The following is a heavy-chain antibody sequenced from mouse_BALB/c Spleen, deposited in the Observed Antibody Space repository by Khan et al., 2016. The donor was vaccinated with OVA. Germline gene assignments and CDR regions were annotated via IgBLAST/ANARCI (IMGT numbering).Heavy chain of an antibody. Sequence: VRLQQSGPELVKPGTSVKIPCKVSGYTFTDYNMDWVKQSHGKSLEWIGDINPNNGGTIYNQKFTGKATLTVDTSSNTAYMELRSLTSEDTAVYYCAREWASWFAYWGQGTLVTVSA. CDR1: GYTFTDYN. CDR2: INPNNGGT. J-gene: IGHJ3*01. V-gene: IGHV1-18*01. CDR3: AREWASWFAY.